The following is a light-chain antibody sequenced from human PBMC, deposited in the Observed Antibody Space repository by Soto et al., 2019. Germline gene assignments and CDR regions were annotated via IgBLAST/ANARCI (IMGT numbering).Light chain of an antibody. CDR2: EVS. J-gene: IGLJ1*01. CDR3: SSYTSSSTLYV. V-gene: IGLV2-14*01. Sequence: QPVLAQPASVSGSPGQSITISCTGTSSDVGGYNYVSWYQQHPGKAPKLMIYEVSNRPSGVSNRFSGSKSGNTASLTISGLQAEDEADYYCSSYTSSSTLYVFGTGTKSPS. CDR1: SSDVGGYNY.